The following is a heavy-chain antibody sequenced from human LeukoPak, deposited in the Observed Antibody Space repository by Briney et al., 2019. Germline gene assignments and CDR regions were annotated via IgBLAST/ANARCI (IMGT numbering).Heavy chain of an antibody. CDR3: ANHWYGDYGYFDY. CDR2: ISGSGGST. V-gene: IGHV3-23*01. Sequence: GGSLRLSCAASGFTFSSYAMSWVRQAPGKGLEWVSAISGSGGSTYYADSVKGRFTISRDNSKNTLYPQMNSLRAEDTAVYYCANHWYGDYGYFDYWGQGTLVTVSS. J-gene: IGHJ4*02. CDR1: GFTFSSYA. D-gene: IGHD4-17*01.